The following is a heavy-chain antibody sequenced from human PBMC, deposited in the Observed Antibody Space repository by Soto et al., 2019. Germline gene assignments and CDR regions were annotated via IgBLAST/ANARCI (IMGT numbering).Heavy chain of an antibody. V-gene: IGHV3-49*04. Sequence: PGGSLRLSCTTSGFTFGDYAMSWVRRAPGKGLEWISFIRSQRYGGAPEYAASVRGRFSLSRDDSKGIAYLQMNSLKTEDSAVYYCTRLPRHPRPPFDYWGQGTLVTV. CDR1: GFTFGDYA. CDR3: TRLPRHPRPPFDY. CDR2: IRSQRYGGAP. J-gene: IGHJ4*02.